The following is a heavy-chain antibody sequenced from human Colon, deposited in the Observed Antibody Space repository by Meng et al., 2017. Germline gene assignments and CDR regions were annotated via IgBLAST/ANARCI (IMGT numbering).Heavy chain of an antibody. CDR3: AREIDRISMRAFDI. Sequence: QVQLLHLGAEERKLGAAVRVSCKASGYTFTNYGLHWVRQAPGQRLEWMGWINADNGNTIYSQKFQGKVTISRDTSATTAYMDLNSLISEDTAVYYCAREIDRISMRAFDIWGQGTMVTVSS. J-gene: IGHJ3*02. V-gene: IGHV1-3*05. CDR1: GYTFTNYG. D-gene: IGHD2-15*01. CDR2: INADNGNT.